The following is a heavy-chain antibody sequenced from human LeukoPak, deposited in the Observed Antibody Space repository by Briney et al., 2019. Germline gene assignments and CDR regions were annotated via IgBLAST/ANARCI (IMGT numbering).Heavy chain of an antibody. Sequence: GGSLRLSCAASGFTFSSYWMHWVRQAPGKGLVWVSLISTDGSSTRYADSVKGRFTISRDNAKNTLYVQMNSLRAEDTAVYYCARGGSGSSYLVHIWGQGTLVAVSS. D-gene: IGHD1-26*01. CDR1: GFTFSSYW. V-gene: IGHV3-74*01. CDR3: ARGGSGSSYLVHI. CDR2: ISTDGSST. J-gene: IGHJ4*02.